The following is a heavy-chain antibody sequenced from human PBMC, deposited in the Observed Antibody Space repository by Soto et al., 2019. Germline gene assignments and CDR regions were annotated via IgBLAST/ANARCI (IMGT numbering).Heavy chain of an antibody. J-gene: IGHJ3*02. CDR3: LRDRDRVADI. Sequence: QVHLVQSGPEVKKPGASVKVSCKASGYTFNTYGITWVRQAPGQGLEWMAWINAYNGNRIYAQNFQGRSTVSTDTSTSAAYMGLRSRTSDDPAVYVCLRDRDRVADIWGLATMVTVSS. CDR1: GYTFNTYG. D-gene: IGHD2-15*01. V-gene: IGHV1-18*01. CDR2: INAYNGNR.